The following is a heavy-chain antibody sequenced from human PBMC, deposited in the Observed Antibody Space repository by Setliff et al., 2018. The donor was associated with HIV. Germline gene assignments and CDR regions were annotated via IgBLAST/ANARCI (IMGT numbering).Heavy chain of an antibody. CDR1: GYTFTSYA. D-gene: IGHD4-17*01. V-gene: IGHV1-3*01. CDR3: ARSLAQMTTVTTGVDY. CDR2: INAGNGNT. Sequence: ASVKVSCKASGYTFTSYAMHWVRQAPGQRLEWMGWINAGNGNTKYSQKFQGRVTITRDTSASTAYMELSSLRSEDTAVYYCARSLAQMTTVTTGVDYWGQGTLVTV. J-gene: IGHJ4*02.